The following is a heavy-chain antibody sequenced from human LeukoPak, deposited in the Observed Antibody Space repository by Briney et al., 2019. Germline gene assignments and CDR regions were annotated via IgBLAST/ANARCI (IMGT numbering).Heavy chain of an antibody. CDR3: AKRSGINYGYFDS. CDR2: IYYSGST. J-gene: IGHJ4*02. D-gene: IGHD1-26*01. V-gene: IGHV4-39*07. CDR1: GGSISSSSYY. Sequence: PSETLSLTCTVSGGSISSSSYYWGWIRQPPGKGLEWIGSIYYSGSTYYNPSLKSRVTISVDTSKNQFSLKLSSVTAADTAVYYCAKRSGINYGYFDSWGQGTLVTVSS.